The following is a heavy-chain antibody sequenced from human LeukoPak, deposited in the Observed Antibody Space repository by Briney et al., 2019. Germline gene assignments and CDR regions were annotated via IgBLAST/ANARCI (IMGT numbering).Heavy chain of an antibody. CDR2: ISYDDGNT. J-gene: IGHJ5*01. D-gene: IGHD6-6*01. CDR1: GYTFTHYG. V-gene: IGHV1-18*01. CDR3: ARDRRSSSSEGYDS. Sequence: GAVTDSLKGSGYTFTHYGIRWVGQAPGQGLEWVGGISYDDGNTYYAHYLQGRVTMTTDTSTSTVYLQLRSLRADDTAVYYCARDRRSSSSEGYDSWGQGTLVTVSS.